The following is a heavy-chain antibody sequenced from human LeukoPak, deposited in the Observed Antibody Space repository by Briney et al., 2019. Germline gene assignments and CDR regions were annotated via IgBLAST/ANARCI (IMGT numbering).Heavy chain of an antibody. V-gene: IGHV3-48*03. CDR2: ISSSGSTI. CDR1: GFTFSSYE. J-gene: IGHJ4*02. Sequence: GGSLRLSCAASGFTFSSYEMNWVRQATGKGLEWGSYISSSGSTIYYADSVKGRFTISRDNAKNSLYLQMNSLRAEHTAVYYCAREPYCGGDCYPFYFDYWGQGTLVTVSS. CDR3: AREPYCGGDCYPFYFDY. D-gene: IGHD2-21*02.